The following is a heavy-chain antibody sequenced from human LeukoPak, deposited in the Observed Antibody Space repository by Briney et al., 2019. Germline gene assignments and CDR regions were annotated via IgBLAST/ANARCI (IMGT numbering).Heavy chain of an antibody. J-gene: IGHJ4*02. CDR3: ARVPGDY. V-gene: IGHV3-74*01. D-gene: IGHD1-14*01. CDR2: ISGDGIST. CDR1: GFIFSNYW. Sequence: GGSLRLSCAASGFIFSNYWMHWLRQAPGKGLVWVSRISGDGISTTYADSVKGRFTISRDSAKNTLYLQMNSLRAEDTAVYYCARVPGDYWGQGTLVTVSS.